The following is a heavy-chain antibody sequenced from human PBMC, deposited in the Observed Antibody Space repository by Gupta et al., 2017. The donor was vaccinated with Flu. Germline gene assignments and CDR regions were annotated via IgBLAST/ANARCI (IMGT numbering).Heavy chain of an antibody. Sequence: QVQLQESGPGLVKPSPTLSLTCTVSGGSVSSGGYYWSWIRQHPGKGLEWIGFIYSTGSTYYNPSLKSRITMSLDTSKNQFSLNLSSLTAADTAVYYCERDGRTAYDYYAGGQGTLVTVSS. D-gene: IGHD5-12*01. J-gene: IGHJ4*02. CDR3: ERDGRTAYDYYA. CDR2: IYSTGST. CDR1: GGSVSSGGYY. V-gene: IGHV4-31*03.